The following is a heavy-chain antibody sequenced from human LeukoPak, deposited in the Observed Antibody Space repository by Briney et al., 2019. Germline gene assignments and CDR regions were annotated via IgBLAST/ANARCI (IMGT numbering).Heavy chain of an antibody. J-gene: IGHJ3*02. CDR2: IYYSGST. Sequence: PSETLSLTCTVSGGSISSGDCYWSWIRQPPGKGLEWIGYIYYSGSTYYNPSLKSRITISVDTSKNQFSLKLSSVTAADTAVYYCARDKPVYGFDIWGQGTMVTVSS. CDR1: GGSISSGDCY. CDR3: ARDKPVYGFDI. V-gene: IGHV4-30-4*08.